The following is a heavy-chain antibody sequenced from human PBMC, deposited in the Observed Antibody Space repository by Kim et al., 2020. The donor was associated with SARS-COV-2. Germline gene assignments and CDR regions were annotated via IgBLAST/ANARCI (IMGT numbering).Heavy chain of an antibody. CDR2: ISGNGVST. Sequence: GGSLRLSCAASGFTFSSYAMSWVRQAPRKGLEWVSAISGNGVSTYYADSVKGRFTISRDNSKNTLYQQMNSLRAEDTALYYCAERHSSTWTFDYWGQGTLVTVSS. J-gene: IGHJ4*02. CDR1: GFTFSSYA. V-gene: IGHV3-23*01. CDR3: AERHSSTWTFDY. D-gene: IGHD6-13*01.